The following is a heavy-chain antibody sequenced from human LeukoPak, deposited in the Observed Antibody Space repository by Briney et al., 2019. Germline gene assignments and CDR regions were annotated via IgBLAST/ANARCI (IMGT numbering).Heavy chain of an antibody. CDR2: FDREDDEP. D-gene: IGHD3-22*01. Sequence: ASVKVSCKVSGYTLSDFSMHWVRQAPGKGLEWLGGFDREDDEPIYAQKFQGRVRMTGDTSTDTAYMELSALRSEDTAVYYCATLDFYYDSSGRPLLPDWGQGTLVTVSS. CDR1: GYTLSDFS. V-gene: IGHV1-24*01. CDR3: ATLDFYYDSSGRPLLPD. J-gene: IGHJ4*02.